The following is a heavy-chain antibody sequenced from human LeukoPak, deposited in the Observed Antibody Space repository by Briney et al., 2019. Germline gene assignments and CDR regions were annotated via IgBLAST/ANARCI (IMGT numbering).Heavy chain of an antibody. V-gene: IGHV4-39*07. CDR3: ARDRGRGSVVVVTATTLFDY. D-gene: IGHD2-21*02. J-gene: IGHJ4*02. CDR2: IYYSGST. CDR1: GGSISSSSYY. Sequence: SETLSLTCTVSGGSISSSSYYWGWIRQPPGKGLEWIGSIYYSGSTYYNPSLKSRVTISVDTSKNQFSLKLSSVTAADTAVYYCARDRGRGSVVVVTATTLFDYWGQGTLVTVSS.